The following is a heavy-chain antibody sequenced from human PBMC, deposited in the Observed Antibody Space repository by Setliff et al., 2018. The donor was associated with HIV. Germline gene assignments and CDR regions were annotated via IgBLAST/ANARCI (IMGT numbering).Heavy chain of an antibody. CDR2: INPNNGGT. CDR3: ARDGYSSSWYVISGSFDY. CDR1: GYTFTGYY. Sequence: ASVKVSCKASGYTFTGYYMHWVRQAPGQGLEWMGWINPNNGGTNYAQMFQGRVTMTRDTSISTAYMELSRLRSDDTAVYYCARDGYSSSWYVISGSFDYWGQGILVTVSS. D-gene: IGHD6-13*01. V-gene: IGHV1-2*02. J-gene: IGHJ4*02.